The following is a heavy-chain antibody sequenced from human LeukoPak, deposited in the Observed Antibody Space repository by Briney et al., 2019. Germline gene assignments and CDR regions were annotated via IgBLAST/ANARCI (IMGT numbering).Heavy chain of an antibody. J-gene: IGHJ4*02. CDR2: IYYNGNA. V-gene: IGHV4-30-4*01. Sequence: SETLSLTCSVSGGSISSGDYYWGWIRQPPGKGLEWIGYIYYNGNAHYNPSLQSRTTISVDTSRNQFSLKVTSVTAADTAVYYCARKYYYGSGSLDYWGQGTLVTVSP. CDR1: GGSISSGDYY. CDR3: ARKYYYGSGSLDY. D-gene: IGHD3-10*01.